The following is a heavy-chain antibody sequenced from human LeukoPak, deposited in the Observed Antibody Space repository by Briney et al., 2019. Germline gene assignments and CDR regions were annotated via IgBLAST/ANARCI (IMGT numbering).Heavy chain of an antibody. J-gene: IGHJ4*02. CDR3: ARGATYFDY. V-gene: IGHV4-59*01. CDR2: IYYTGGT. CDR1: DGSINSYY. D-gene: IGHD4/OR15-4a*01. Sequence: NPSETLSLTCSVFDGSINSYYWTWIRQPPGKGLEWIGYIYYTGGTNYNPSLKSRVTISVDTSKNQFSLKLSSVTAADTAMYYCARGATYFDYWGQGTLVTVSS.